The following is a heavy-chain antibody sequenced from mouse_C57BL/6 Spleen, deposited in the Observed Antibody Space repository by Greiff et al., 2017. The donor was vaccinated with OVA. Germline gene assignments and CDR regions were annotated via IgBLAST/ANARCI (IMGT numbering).Heavy chain of an antibody. CDR1: GFTFSDYG. D-gene: IGHD1-1*01. CDR3: ARGTTEEGDFDV. J-gene: IGHJ1*03. CDR2: ISSGSSTI. Sequence: EVKVVESGGGLVKPGGSLKLSCAASGFTFSDYGMHWVRQAPEKGLEWVAYISSGSSTIYYADTVKGRFTISRDNAKNTLFLQMTSLRSEDTAMYYCARGTTEEGDFDVWGTGTTVTVSS. V-gene: IGHV5-17*01.